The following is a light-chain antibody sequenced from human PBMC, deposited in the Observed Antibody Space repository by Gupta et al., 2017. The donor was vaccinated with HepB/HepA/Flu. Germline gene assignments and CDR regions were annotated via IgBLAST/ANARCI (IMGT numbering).Light chain of an antibody. V-gene: IGKV3-20*01. CDR3: KQYGNSPWT. CDR1: RSVSSSY. Sequence: EIVFTQSPCTLSLSPGERATLSCRASRSVSSSYLAWYQQKPGQAPRLLIYGASSRATGIPDRFSGSGSGTDFTLTISRLEPEDFAVYYCKQYGNSPWTFGQGTKVEIK. CDR2: GAS. J-gene: IGKJ1*01.